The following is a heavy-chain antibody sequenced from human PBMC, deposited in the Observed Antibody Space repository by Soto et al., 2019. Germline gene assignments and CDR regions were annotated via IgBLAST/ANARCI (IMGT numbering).Heavy chain of an antibody. CDR2: IDWDDDK. V-gene: IGHV2-70*01. J-gene: IGHJ6*02. Sequence: LTLDCSSPWLSFRYNEMCVSWIRQPPGKALEWLALIDWDDDKYYSTSLKTRLTISKDTSKNQVVLTMTNMDPVDTATYYCARIRSAVAGTFGYYYGMDVWGQGTTV. CDR1: WLSFRYNEMC. CDR3: ARIRSAVAGTFGYYYGMDV. D-gene: IGHD6-19*01.